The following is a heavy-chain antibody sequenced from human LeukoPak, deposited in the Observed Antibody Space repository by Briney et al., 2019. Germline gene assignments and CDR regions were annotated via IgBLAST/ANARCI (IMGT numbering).Heavy chain of an antibody. CDR3: ARDRGEGGSGPLFDY. Sequence: SVKVSCKASGGTFSSYAISWVRQAPGQGLEWMGGIIPIFGTANYAQKFQGRVTITADKSTSTAYMELSSLRSEDTAVYYCARDRGEGGSGPLFDYWGRGTLVTVPS. V-gene: IGHV1-69*06. D-gene: IGHD6-19*01. CDR1: GGTFSSYA. CDR2: IIPIFGTA. J-gene: IGHJ4*02.